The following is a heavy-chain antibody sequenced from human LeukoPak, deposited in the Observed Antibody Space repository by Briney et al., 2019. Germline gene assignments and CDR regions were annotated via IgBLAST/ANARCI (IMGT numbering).Heavy chain of an antibody. D-gene: IGHD7-27*01. J-gene: IGHJ4*02. CDR2: INPNSGGT. CDR3: ARVSSNWDMYFHY. CDR1: GYTFTDYY. V-gene: IGHV1-2*02. Sequence: ASVKVSCKASGYTFTDYYIHWVRQAPGQGLEWMGWINPNSGGTNYAQKFQGRVTMTRDTSITTAYMELSGLRSDDTAVFYCARVSSNWDMYFHYWGQGSLVTVSS.